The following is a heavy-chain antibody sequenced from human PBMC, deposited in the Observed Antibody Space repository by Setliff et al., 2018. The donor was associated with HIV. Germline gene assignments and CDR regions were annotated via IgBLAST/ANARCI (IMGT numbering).Heavy chain of an antibody. V-gene: IGHV1-8*02. CDR2: VNPNSGNT. J-gene: IGHJ6*03. CDR3: ARGAWYTSGWHSSRYMDV. Sequence: ASVKVSCKASGYTFTSYDVNWVRQATGQGLEWMGWVNPNSGNTGYAQKFQGRVTMTRNTSIRTVYMELSSLRSEDTAVYYCARGAWYTSGWHSSRYMDVWGKGSTVTVSS. CDR1: GYTFTSYD. D-gene: IGHD6-19*01.